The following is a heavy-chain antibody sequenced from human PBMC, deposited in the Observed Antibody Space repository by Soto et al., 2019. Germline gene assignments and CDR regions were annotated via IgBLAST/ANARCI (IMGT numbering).Heavy chain of an antibody. Sequence: SETLSLTCTVSGGSISSSSYYWGWIRQPPGKGLEWIGSIYYSGSTYYNPSLKSRVTISVDTSKNQFSLKLSSVTAADTAVYYCARGQRFSDWFDPWGPGTLVTVSS. CDR1: GGSISSSSYY. D-gene: IGHD3-3*01. CDR3: ARGQRFSDWFDP. CDR2: IYYSGST. V-gene: IGHV4-39*01. J-gene: IGHJ5*02.